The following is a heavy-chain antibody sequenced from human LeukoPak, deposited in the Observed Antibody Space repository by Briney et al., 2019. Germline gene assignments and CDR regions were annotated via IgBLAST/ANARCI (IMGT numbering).Heavy chain of an antibody. CDR1: GFTFDDYA. Sequence: GGSLRLSCAASGFTFDDYAMHWVRHAPGKGLEWVSLISGDGGSTYYADSVKGRFTISRDNSENSLCLQMNSLRTEDTALYYCAKDKGGWLQLSYWGQGTLVTVSS. J-gene: IGHJ4*02. V-gene: IGHV3-43*02. CDR3: AKDKGGWLQLSY. CDR2: ISGDGGST. D-gene: IGHD5-24*01.